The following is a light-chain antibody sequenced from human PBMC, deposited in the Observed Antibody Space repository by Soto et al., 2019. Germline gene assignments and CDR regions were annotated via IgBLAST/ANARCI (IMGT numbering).Light chain of an antibody. CDR1: SSDVGDYNY. CDR2: EVS. CDR3: SSYAGSNNFGV. V-gene: IGLV2-8*01. J-gene: IGLJ3*02. Sequence: QSALTQPPSASGSPGQSVTISCTGTSSDVGDYNYVSWYQHHPGKAPKLMIYEVSKRPSGVPDRFSGSKSGNTASLTVSGLQAEDEADYYCSSYAGSNNFGVFGGGTKVTV.